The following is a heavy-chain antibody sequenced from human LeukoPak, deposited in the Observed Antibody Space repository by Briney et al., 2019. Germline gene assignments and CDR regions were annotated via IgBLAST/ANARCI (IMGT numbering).Heavy chain of an antibody. Sequence: SETLSLTCTVSGGSISSYYWSWIRQPPGKGLEWIGYIYYSGSTNYNPSLKSRVTISVDTSKNQFSLKLSSVTAADTAVYYCAREARSGTSLDYWGQGTLVTVSS. V-gene: IGHV4-59*01. J-gene: IGHJ4*02. D-gene: IGHD2-2*01. CDR3: AREARSGTSLDY. CDR1: GGSISSYY. CDR2: IYYSGST.